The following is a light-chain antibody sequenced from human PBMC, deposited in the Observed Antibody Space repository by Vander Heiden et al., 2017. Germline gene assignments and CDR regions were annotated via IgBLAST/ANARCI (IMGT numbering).Light chain of an antibody. J-gene: IGKJ2*01. CDR2: GAS. Sequence: EVVMTQSPATLSVSPGETATLSCRASQNISSNLAWYQQKVGQAPRLLIYGASARATGLPARLSGSGYGTDFTLTISSLQSEDFAVYYCQQYDDWPPYTFGQGTKMEIK. CDR1: QNISSN. CDR3: QQYDDWPPYT. V-gene: IGKV3-15*01.